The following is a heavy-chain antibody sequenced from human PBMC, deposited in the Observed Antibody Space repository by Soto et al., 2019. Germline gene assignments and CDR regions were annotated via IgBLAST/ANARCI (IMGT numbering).Heavy chain of an antibody. V-gene: IGHV1-18*01. J-gene: IGHJ6*02. CDR1: GYSFTTYG. CDR3: AGEGPAPYCHSGMDV. CDR2: ISAYNGNT. Sequence: QVELVQSGGEVKKPGASVKVSCKTSGYSFTTYGISWVRQAPGQGLEWMGWISAYNGNTNYAQKLQDRFTMTTDTATRTAYMELRRLRSDDTAVYYCAGEGPAPYCHSGMDVWGQGSTVTVSS.